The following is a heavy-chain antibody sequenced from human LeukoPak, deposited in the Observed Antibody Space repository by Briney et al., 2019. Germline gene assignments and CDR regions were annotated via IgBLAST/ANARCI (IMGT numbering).Heavy chain of an antibody. CDR1: GGSISSYY. J-gene: IGHJ4*02. D-gene: IGHD3-22*01. Sequence: SETLSLTCTVSGGSISSYYWSWIRQPPGKGLEWIGYINYSGSTNYNPSLKSRVTISVDTSKNQFSLKLSSVTAADTAVYYCARGRYYYDSSDYCYYFDYWGQGTLVTVSS. CDR3: ARGRYYYDSSDYCYYFDY. V-gene: IGHV4-59*01. CDR2: INYSGST.